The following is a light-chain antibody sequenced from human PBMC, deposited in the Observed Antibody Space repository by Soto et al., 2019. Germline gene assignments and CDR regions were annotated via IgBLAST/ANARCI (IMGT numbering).Light chain of an antibody. Sequence: EMVIEQSAASMSVYTGERATLSCRASQSVSSKLAWYQQKPGQAPRLLIYGASTRATGIPARFSGSGSGTEFTLTISSLQSEDFAVYYCQQYNKWRTFGQGTKV. V-gene: IGKV3-15*01. J-gene: IGKJ1*01. CDR3: QQYNKWRT. CDR1: QSVSSK. CDR2: GAS.